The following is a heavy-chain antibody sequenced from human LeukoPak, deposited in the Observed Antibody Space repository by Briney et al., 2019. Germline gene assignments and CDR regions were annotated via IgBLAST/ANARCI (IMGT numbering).Heavy chain of an antibody. D-gene: IGHD3-10*01. CDR2: IYTSGST. CDR1: GGSISSGSYY. V-gene: IGHV4-61*02. J-gene: IGHJ4*02. Sequence: PSQTLSLTCTVSGGSISSGSYYWSWIRQPAGKGLEWIGRIYTSGSTNCNPSLKSRVTISVDTSKNQFSLKLSSVTAADTAVYYCARTYGSGLHFDYWGQGTLVTVSS. CDR3: ARTYGSGLHFDY.